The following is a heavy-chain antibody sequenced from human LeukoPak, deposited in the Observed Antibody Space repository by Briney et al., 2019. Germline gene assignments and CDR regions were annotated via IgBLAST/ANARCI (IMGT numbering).Heavy chain of an antibody. Sequence: GGALRLSCAASGFTFSSYGMHWVGQAPGKGREWVAVIWYDGRNKYYVDSVKGRFTISTDNSKNTLYLQINSLRAEATAVYSCARGAYGSGTYHDFDIWGQGTTVTV. D-gene: IGHD3-10*01. CDR1: GFTFSSYG. CDR2: IWYDGRNK. CDR3: ARGAYGSGTYHDFDI. V-gene: IGHV3-33*01. J-gene: IGHJ3*02.